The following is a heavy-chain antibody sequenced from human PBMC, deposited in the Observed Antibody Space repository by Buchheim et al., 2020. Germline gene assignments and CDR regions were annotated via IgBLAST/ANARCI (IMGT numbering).Heavy chain of an antibody. CDR1: GYTFTSYY. CDR2: INPSGGST. D-gene: IGHD3-9*01. V-gene: IGHV1-46*01. CDR3: ARGAGDYDILTGYYRPGAIDY. Sequence: QVQLVQSGAEVKKPGASVKVSCEASGYTFTSYYMHWVRQAPGQGLEWMGIINPSGGSTSYAQEFQGRVTMTRATSTSTGYMELSSLRSEDTAVYYCARGAGDYDILTGYYRPGAIDYWGQGTL. J-gene: IGHJ4*02.